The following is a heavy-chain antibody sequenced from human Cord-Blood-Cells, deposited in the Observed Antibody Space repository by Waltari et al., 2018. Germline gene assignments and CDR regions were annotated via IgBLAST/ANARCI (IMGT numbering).Heavy chain of an antibody. J-gene: IGHJ3*02. D-gene: IGHD3-16*01. CDR2: LAPEDGET. V-gene: IGHV1-24*01. Sequence: QVQLVQSGAEVKKPGASVKVSCKVSGYTLTELSMHWVRQAPGKGLEWMGGLAPEDGETIDAQNFQGRATMTEDTSADTAYMALGCLRAEDTAVYYWATRGGGNGGAFDICGQGTMVTVSS. CDR1: GYTLTELS. CDR3: ATRGGGNGGAFDI.